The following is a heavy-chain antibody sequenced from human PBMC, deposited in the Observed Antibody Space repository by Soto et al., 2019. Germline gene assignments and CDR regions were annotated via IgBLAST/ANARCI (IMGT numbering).Heavy chain of an antibody. J-gene: IGHJ4*02. CDR2: IIPILDTA. V-gene: IGHV1-69*08. Sequence: QVQLVQSGSEVKEPGSSVKVSCKASGGNVSTSSFTWVRQAPGQGLEWMGRIIPILDTADYAQKFQGNVTITADKSTSTVFMELSSLRSEDTGMYYCARDSPIGSVFSGYDAIDIWGQGTLVTV. CDR1: GGNVSTSS. CDR3: ARDSPIGSVFSGYDAIDI. D-gene: IGHD5-12*01.